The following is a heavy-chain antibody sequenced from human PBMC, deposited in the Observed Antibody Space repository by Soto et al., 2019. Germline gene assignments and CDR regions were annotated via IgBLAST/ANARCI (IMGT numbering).Heavy chain of an antibody. V-gene: IGHV4-39*01. D-gene: IGHD4-17*01. CDR2: IYYSGST. J-gene: IGHJ4*02. CDR1: GGSISSGGYY. CDR3: ARLRAPYGDYEDFDY. Sequence: SETLSLTCTVSGGSISSGGYYWSWIRQHPGKGLEWIGYIYYSGSTYYNPSLKSRVTISVDTSKNQFSLKLSSVTAADTAVYYCARLRAPYGDYEDFDYWGQGTLVTVSS.